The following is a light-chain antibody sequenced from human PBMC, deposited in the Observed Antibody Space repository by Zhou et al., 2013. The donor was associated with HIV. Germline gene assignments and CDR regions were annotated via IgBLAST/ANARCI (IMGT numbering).Light chain of an antibody. CDR3: SSYSSSSTLXV. CDR1: SSDVGGYNY. V-gene: IGLV2-8*01. J-gene: IGLJ1*01. CDR2: EVS. Sequence: QSALTQPPSASGSPGQSVTISCTGTSSDVGGYNYVSWYQQHPGKAPKLIIYEVSNRPSGVPDRFSGSKSGNTASLTISGLQAEDEADYYCSSYSSSSTLXVFGTGTKVTVL.